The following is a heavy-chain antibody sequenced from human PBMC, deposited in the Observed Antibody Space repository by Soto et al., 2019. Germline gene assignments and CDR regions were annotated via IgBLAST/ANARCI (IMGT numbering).Heavy chain of an antibody. J-gene: IGHJ4*02. V-gene: IGHV5-10-1*01. Sequence: PGESLKISCKGSGYSFAGYWITWVRQKPGKVLEWMGRIDPSDSQTYYSPSFRGHVTISATKSITTVFLQWSSLRASDTAMYYCARQIYDSDTGPNFKYYFDSWGQGXPVTVPS. CDR1: GYSFAGYW. CDR2: IDPSDSQT. CDR3: ARQIYDSDTGPNFKYYFDS. D-gene: IGHD3-22*01.